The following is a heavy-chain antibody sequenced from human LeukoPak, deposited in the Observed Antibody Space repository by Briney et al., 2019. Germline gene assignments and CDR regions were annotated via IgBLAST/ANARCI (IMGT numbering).Heavy chain of an antibody. CDR2: ISSSSSYI. CDR3: ARDLPVAAAAGISDY. Sequence: PGGSLRLSCAASGFTFSSYSMNWVRQAPGKGLEWVSSISSSSSYIYYADSVEGRFTISRENAKNSLYLQMNSLRAEDTAVYYCARDLPVAAAAGISDYWGQGTLVTVSS. V-gene: IGHV3-21*01. J-gene: IGHJ4*02. D-gene: IGHD6-13*01. CDR1: GFTFSSYS.